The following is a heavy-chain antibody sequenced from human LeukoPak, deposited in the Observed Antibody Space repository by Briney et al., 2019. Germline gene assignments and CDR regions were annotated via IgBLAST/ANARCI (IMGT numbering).Heavy chain of an antibody. CDR2: IKQDGSEK. J-gene: IGHJ4*02. D-gene: IGHD5-18*01. CDR3: ARKRGYSYGPFDY. Sequence: GGSLRLSCAASGFTFSSYWMSWVRQAPGKGLEWVANIKQDGSEKYYVDSVKGRFTISRDNAKNSLFLQMNSLRAEDTAVYYCARKRGYSYGPFDYWGQGTLVTVSS. CDR1: GFTFSSYW. V-gene: IGHV3-7*01.